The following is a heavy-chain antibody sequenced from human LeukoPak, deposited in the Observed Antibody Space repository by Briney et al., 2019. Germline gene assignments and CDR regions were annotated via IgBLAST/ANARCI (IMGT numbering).Heavy chain of an antibody. V-gene: IGHV4-4*07. Sequence: SETLSLTCTVSGGSISSYYWSWIRQPAGKGLEWIGRIYTSGSTNYNPSLKSRVTMSVDTSKNQFSLKLSSVTAADTAVYYFARDRIAAAGIGWFDPWGQGTLVTVSS. CDR2: IYTSGST. CDR1: GGSISSYY. J-gene: IGHJ5*02. CDR3: ARDRIAAAGIGWFDP. D-gene: IGHD6-13*01.